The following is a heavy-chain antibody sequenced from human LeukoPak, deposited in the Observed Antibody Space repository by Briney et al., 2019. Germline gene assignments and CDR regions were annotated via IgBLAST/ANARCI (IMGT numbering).Heavy chain of an antibody. D-gene: IGHD5-18*01. V-gene: IGHV1-2*02. CDR2: INPNSGGT. Sequence: ASVKVSCKAPGYTFTGYYMHWVRQAPGQGLEWMGWINPNSGGTNYAQKFQGRVTMTRDTSISTAYMELSRLRSDDTAVYYCARKSLWDTAMVNDAFDIWGQGTMVTVSS. J-gene: IGHJ3*02. CDR1: GYTFTGYY. CDR3: ARKSLWDTAMVNDAFDI.